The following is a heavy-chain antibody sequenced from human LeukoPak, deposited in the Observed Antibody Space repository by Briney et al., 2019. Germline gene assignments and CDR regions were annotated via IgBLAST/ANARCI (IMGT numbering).Heavy chain of an antibody. Sequence: GVSVKVSCKASGYTFTGYYMHWVRQAPGQGLEWMGWINPNSGGTNYAQKFQGRVTMTRDTSISTAYMELSRLRSDDTAAYYCARVRRDIVVVVAATPYYFDYWGQGTLVTVSS. CDR1: GYTFTGYY. CDR2: INPNSGGT. V-gene: IGHV1-2*02. D-gene: IGHD2-15*01. J-gene: IGHJ4*02. CDR3: ARVRRDIVVVVAATPYYFDY.